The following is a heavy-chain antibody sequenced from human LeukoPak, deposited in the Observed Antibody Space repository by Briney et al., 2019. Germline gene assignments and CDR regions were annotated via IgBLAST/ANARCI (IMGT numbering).Heavy chain of an antibody. Sequence: GGSLRLSCAASGFTFSSYGMHWVRQAPGKGLEWVAVIWYGGSNKYYADSVKGRFTISRDNSKNTLYLQMNSLRAEDTAVYYCARDSSSTSSFDYWGQGTLVTVSS. V-gene: IGHV3-33*01. CDR1: GFTFSSYG. CDR3: ARDSSSTSSFDY. D-gene: IGHD2-2*01. CDR2: IWYGGSNK. J-gene: IGHJ4*02.